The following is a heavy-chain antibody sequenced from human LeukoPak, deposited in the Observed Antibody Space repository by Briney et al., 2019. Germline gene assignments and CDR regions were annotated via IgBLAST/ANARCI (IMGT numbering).Heavy chain of an antibody. J-gene: IGHJ4*02. Sequence: HAGGSLRLSCAASGFTFSNYWMGWVRQAPGKGLDWVANIRQDGGEKYYADSVKGRFTISRDNAKNSLYLQMNSLRAEDTAVYYCASYSRLAAREFDYWGQETLVTVSS. CDR2: IRQDGGEK. CDR1: GFTFSNYW. V-gene: IGHV3-7*01. CDR3: ASYSRLAAREFDY. D-gene: IGHD3-16*01.